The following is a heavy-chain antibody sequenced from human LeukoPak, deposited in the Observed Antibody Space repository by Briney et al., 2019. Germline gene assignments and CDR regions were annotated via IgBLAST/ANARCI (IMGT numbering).Heavy chain of an antibody. CDR1: GGSVTSYY. V-gene: IGHV4-59*08. CDR2: IYYNGGT. Sequence: SETLSLTCTVSGGSVTSYYWSWIRQPPGKGLEWIGYIYYNGGTDYNPSLKSRITISLDTSKYQFSLRLSSVTAADTAVYYCAGGGDKAKTGYWGQGTLVTASS. CDR3: AGGGDKAKTGY. D-gene: IGHD2-15*01. J-gene: IGHJ4*02.